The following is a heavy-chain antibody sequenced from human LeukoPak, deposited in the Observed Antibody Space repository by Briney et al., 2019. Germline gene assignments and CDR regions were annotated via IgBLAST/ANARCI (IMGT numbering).Heavy chain of an antibody. D-gene: IGHD1-1*01. J-gene: IGHJ6*02. CDR1: GYTFTSYY. CDR3: AGEGRTGARPYYYYGMDV. Sequence: ASVKVSCKASGYTFTSYYMHWVRQAPGQGLEWMGIINPSGGSTSYAQKFQGRVTMTRDTSTSTVYMELSSLRSEDTAVYYCAGEGRTGARPYYYYGMDVWGQGTTVTVSS. CDR2: INPSGGST. V-gene: IGHV1-46*01.